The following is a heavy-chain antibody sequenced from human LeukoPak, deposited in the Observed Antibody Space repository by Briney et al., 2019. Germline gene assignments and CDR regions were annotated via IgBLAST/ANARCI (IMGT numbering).Heavy chain of an antibody. V-gene: IGHV4-30-2*01. Sequence: PSETLSLTCSVSGGSISSGGYYWRWIRQPPGKGLEWIGYIYHSGSTYYNASLKSRVTISVDKSKNQFSLKVRSATAADTAVYYCARGVYGGSPPYYFDYWGKGTLVTASS. J-gene: IGHJ4*02. CDR2: IYHSGST. D-gene: IGHD4-23*01. CDR3: ARGVYGGSPPYYFDY. CDR1: GGSISSGGYY.